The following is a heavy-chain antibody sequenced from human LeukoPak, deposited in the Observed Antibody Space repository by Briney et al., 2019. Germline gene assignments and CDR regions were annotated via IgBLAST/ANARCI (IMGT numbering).Heavy chain of an antibody. J-gene: IGHJ3*02. Sequence: GASVKVSCKASGGTFSSYAISWVRQAPGQGLEWMGRIIPIFGIANYAQKFQGRVTITADKSTSTAYMELSSLRSEDTAVYYCARVLPDIVVVPAADDAFDIWGQGTMVTVSS. CDR3: ARVLPDIVVVPAADDAFDI. D-gene: IGHD2-2*01. V-gene: IGHV1-69*04. CDR1: GGTFSSYA. CDR2: IIPIFGIA.